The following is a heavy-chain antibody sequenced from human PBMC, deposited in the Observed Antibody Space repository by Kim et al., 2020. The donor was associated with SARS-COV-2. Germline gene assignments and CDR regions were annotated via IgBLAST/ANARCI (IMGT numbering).Heavy chain of an antibody. V-gene: IGHV4-39*07. J-gene: IGHJ4*02. CDR2: IYYSGNT. CDR3: ARDSLGNYDSSGYYSLNY. D-gene: IGHD3-22*01. CDR1: GGSISSSSYY. Sequence: SETLSLTCTVSGGSISSSSYYWGWIRQPPGKGLEWIGSIYYSGNTYYNPSLKSRVTISVDTSKNQFSLKLSSVTAADTAVYYCARDSLGNYDSSGYYSLNYWGQGTLVTVSS.